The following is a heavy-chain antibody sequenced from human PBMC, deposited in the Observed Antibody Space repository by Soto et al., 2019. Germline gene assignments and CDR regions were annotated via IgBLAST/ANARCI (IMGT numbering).Heavy chain of an antibody. Sequence: LRLSCAASGFTFSSYAMSWVRQAPGKGLEWVSAISGSGGSTYYADSVKGRFTISRDNSKNTLYLQMNSLRAEDTAVYYCAKDRSGWYGGPFDYWGQGTLVTVSS. J-gene: IGHJ4*02. V-gene: IGHV3-23*01. CDR2: ISGSGGST. CDR1: GFTFSSYA. CDR3: AKDRSGWYGGPFDY. D-gene: IGHD6-19*01.